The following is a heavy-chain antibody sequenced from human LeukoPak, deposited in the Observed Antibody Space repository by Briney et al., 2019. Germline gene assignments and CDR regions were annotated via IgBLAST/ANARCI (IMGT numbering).Heavy chain of an antibody. J-gene: IGHJ5*02. CDR1: GFTFSSYN. CDR3: ARQRVMLTGTGGTWIDP. V-gene: IGHV3-23*01. D-gene: IGHD1/OR15-1a*01. Sequence: PGGSLRLSCVASGFTFSSYNMIWVRQAPGKGLEWVSGLSGSGRATYYAHSVKGRFTISRENSENTMFLQMHSLRVDDTAVYYCARQRVMLTGTGGTWIDPWGQGTLVTVSS. CDR2: LSGSGRAT.